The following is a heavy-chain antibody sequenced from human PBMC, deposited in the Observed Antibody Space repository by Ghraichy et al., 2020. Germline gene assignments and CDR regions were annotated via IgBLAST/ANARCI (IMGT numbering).Heavy chain of an antibody. Sequence: SAPTLVKPTQTITLTCTFSGFSLSTGRVGVGWIRQPPGKALEWLAVIYWDDDKRYSPSLKSRLTITKDTSKNQVVLTMTNMDPVDTATYYCAHRASHWGYTWFDPWGQGTLVTVSS. D-gene: IGHD7-27*01. CDR3: AHRASHWGYTWFDP. CDR2: IYWDDDK. V-gene: IGHV2-5*02. J-gene: IGHJ5*02. CDR1: GFSLSTGRVG.